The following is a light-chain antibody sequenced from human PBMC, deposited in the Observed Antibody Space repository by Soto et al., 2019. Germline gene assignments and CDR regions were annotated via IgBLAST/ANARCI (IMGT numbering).Light chain of an antibody. CDR1: QSVSSSY. V-gene: IGKV3-20*01. CDR2: GAS. Sequence: EIVLTQSPGTLSLSPGERATLSCKASQSVSSSYLAWYQQKPGQAPRLLIYGASSRATGIPDRFSGSGSGTEFTLTISRLEPEDFALSYCQQYGSSPETFGQGTKVEIK. CDR3: QQYGSSPET. J-gene: IGKJ1*01.